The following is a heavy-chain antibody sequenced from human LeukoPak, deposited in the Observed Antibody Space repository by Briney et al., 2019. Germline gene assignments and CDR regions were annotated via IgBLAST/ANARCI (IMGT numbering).Heavy chain of an antibody. CDR3: ARGGPGSAVAGTFDY. CDR2: IYYSGNT. J-gene: IGHJ4*02. Sequence: SETLSLTCTVSGGSISSYYWSWIRQPPGKGLEWIGYIYYSGNTNYNPSLKSRVTISVDTSKSQFSLKLTSVTAADTARYHCARGGPGSAVAGTFDYWGQGSPVTVSS. D-gene: IGHD6-19*01. CDR1: GGSISSYY. V-gene: IGHV4-59*01.